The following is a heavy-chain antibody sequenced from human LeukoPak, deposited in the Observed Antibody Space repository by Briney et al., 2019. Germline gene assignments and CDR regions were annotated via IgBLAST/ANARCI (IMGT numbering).Heavy chain of an antibody. CDR1: GDSIASTIHY. CDR3: ARYGLLGISEINGFDN. CDR2: MYYSGST. Sequence: SETLSLTCAVSGDSIASTIHYWAWIRQPSGKGLEWIGSMYYSGSTYYNPSIKSRVTMSLDTSENQLSLKLSSVTAADTAVYYCARYGLLGISEINGFDNWGQGTMVTVS. V-gene: IGHV4-39*07. D-gene: IGHD2-15*01. J-gene: IGHJ3*02.